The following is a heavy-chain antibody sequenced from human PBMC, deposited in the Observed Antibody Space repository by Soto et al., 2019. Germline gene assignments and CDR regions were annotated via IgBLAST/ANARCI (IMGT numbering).Heavy chain of an antibody. V-gene: IGHV3-23*01. J-gene: IGHJ6*02. Sequence: SLRLSCAASGFTFSSYAMSWVRQAPGKGLEWVSAISGSGGSTYYADSVKGRFTISRDNSKNTLYLQMNSLRAEDTAVYYCAKDPRTYYYDSSGFMDVWGQGTTVTVSS. CDR3: AKDPRTYYYDSSGFMDV. D-gene: IGHD3-22*01. CDR1: GFTFSSYA. CDR2: ISGSGGST.